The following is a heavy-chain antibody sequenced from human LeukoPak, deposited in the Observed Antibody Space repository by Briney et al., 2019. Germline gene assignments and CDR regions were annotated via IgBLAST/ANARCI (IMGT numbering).Heavy chain of an antibody. V-gene: IGHV1-18*01. J-gene: IGHJ6*02. CDR1: GYTFTSYG. D-gene: IGHD4-17*01. Sequence: ASVKVSCNASGYTFTSYGISWVRQAPGQGLEWMGWISAYNGNTNYAQKLQGRGTMTTDTSTSTAYMELRSLRSADTAVYYCERDTGRSPYGMDVWGQGTTVTVSS. CDR3: ERDTGRSPYGMDV. CDR2: ISAYNGNT.